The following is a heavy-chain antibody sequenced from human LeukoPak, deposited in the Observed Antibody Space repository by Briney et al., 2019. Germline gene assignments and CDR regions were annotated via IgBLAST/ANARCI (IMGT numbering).Heavy chain of an antibody. CDR3: AKDRSLGYCSGGSCPSLVGDY. J-gene: IGHJ4*02. Sequence: GGGLRLSCAASGFNLYDYAMHWVRQAPGEGLEWGSGICWDSGSIGYADSVKGRFTISRDNAKNSLYLQMNSLRAEDTALYYCAKDRSLGYCSGGSCPSLVGDYWGQGTLVTVSS. V-gene: IGHV3-9*01. CDR2: ICWDSGSI. CDR1: GFNLYDYA. D-gene: IGHD2-15*01.